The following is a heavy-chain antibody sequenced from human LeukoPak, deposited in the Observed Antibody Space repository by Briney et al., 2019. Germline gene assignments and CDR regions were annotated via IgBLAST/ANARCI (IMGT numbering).Heavy chain of an antibody. V-gene: IGHV4-38-2*02. J-gene: IGHJ4*02. CDR2: IYHSGST. CDR3: ARGRKYSYGYRVNELGSGYFDN. CDR1: GYSISSGYY. Sequence: SETLSLTCTVSGYSISSGYYWGWIRQPPGKGLEWIGSIYHSGSTYYNPSLKSRVTISVDTSKNQFSLKLRSVTAADTAVYYCARGRKYSYGYRVNELGSGYFDNWGQGTLVTVSS. D-gene: IGHD5-18*01.